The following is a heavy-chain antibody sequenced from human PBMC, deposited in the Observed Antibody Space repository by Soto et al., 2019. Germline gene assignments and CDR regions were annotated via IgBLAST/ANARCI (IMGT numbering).Heavy chain of an antibody. CDR3: TTDFMITFGGLIDY. J-gene: IGHJ4*02. CDR2: VKSKTDAGTT. D-gene: IGHD3-16*02. Sequence: GGSLRLSCAASGFAFSNAWMNWVRQAPGKGLEWVGRVKSKTDAGTTDYAAPVKGRFTTSRDDSKNTLYLQMNSLKTEDTAVYYCTTDFMITFGGLIDYWRQGALVTVSS. V-gene: IGHV3-15*07. CDR1: GFAFSNAW.